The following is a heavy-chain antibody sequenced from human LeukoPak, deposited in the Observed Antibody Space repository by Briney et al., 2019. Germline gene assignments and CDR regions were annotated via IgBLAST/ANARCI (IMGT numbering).Heavy chain of an antibody. V-gene: IGHV3-21*01. J-gene: IGHJ2*01. D-gene: IGHD4-17*01. Sequence: GGSLRLSCAASGFTFSSYSVNWVRQAPGKGLEWVSSISSSSSYIYYADSVKGRFTISRDNAKNSLYLQMNSLRAEDTAVYYCARGGGHLGGDYIGNWYFDLWGRGTLVTVSS. CDR3: ARGGGHLGGDYIGNWYFDL. CDR1: GFTFSSYS. CDR2: ISSSSSYI.